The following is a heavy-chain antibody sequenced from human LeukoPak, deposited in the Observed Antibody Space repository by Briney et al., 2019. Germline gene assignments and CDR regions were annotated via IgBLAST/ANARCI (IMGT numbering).Heavy chain of an antibody. Sequence: GGSLRLSCAASGFTFSSYGMHWVRQAPGKGLEWVAFIRYDGSNKYYADSVKGRFTISRDNSKNTLYLQMNSLRAEDTAVYYCAKGVVPAAMPGATPHWGQGTLVTVSS. D-gene: IGHD2-2*01. CDR3: AKGVVPAAMPGATPH. CDR1: GFTFSSYG. V-gene: IGHV3-30*02. CDR2: IRYDGSNK. J-gene: IGHJ1*01.